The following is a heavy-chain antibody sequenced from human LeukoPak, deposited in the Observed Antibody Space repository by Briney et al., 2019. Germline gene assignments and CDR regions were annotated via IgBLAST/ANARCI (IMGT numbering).Heavy chain of an antibody. V-gene: IGHV1-69*04. Sequence: ASVKVSCKASGGTFSSYAISRVRQAPGQGLEWMGRIIPILGIANYAQKFQGRVTITADKSTSTAYMELSSLRSEDTAVYYCATEYSSGWYNYWGQGTLVTVSS. D-gene: IGHD6-19*01. CDR3: ATEYSSGWYNY. CDR2: IIPILGIA. J-gene: IGHJ4*02. CDR1: GGTFSSYA.